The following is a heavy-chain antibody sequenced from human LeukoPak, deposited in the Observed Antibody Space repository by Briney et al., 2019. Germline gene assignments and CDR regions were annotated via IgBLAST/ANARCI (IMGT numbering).Heavy chain of an antibody. CDR3: ARAGSAVRYFDWLLIDY. CDR1: GFTVSSNY. CDR2: IYSGGST. J-gene: IGHJ4*02. Sequence: GGSRRLSCAASGFTVSSNYMSWVRQAPGKGLEWVSVIYSGGSTYYADSVKGRFTISRDNSKNTLYLQMNSLRAEDTAVYYCARAGSAVRYFDWLLIDYWGQGTLVTVSS. D-gene: IGHD3-9*01. V-gene: IGHV3-66*01.